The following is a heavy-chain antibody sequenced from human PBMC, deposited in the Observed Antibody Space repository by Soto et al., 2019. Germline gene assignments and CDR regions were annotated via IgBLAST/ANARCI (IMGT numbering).Heavy chain of an antibody. Sequence: GGSLRLSCAASGFTFSSYGMHWVRQAPGKGLEWVAVISYDGSNKYYADSVKGRFTISRDNSKNTLYLQINSLRAEDTAVYYCAKDGGSYLRYYFDYWGQGTLVTVSS. D-gene: IGHD1-26*01. CDR2: ISYDGSNK. V-gene: IGHV3-30*18. J-gene: IGHJ4*02. CDR1: GFTFSSYG. CDR3: AKDGGSYLRYYFDY.